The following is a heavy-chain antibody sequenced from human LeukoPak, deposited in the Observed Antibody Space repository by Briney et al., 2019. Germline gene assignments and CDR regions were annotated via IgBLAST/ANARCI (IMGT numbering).Heavy chain of an antibody. CDR3: AKAEGIAVPGRDH. V-gene: IGHV3-23*01. Sequence: GGSLRLSCAASGFTFSSYAMSWVRQAPGKGLEWVSAISGSGGSTYYADSVKGRFTISRDNSKNTLYLQMNNLRAEDTAIYYCAKAEGIAVPGRDHWGQGTLVTVSS. CDR1: GFTFSSYA. CDR2: ISGSGGST. D-gene: IGHD6-19*01. J-gene: IGHJ4*02.